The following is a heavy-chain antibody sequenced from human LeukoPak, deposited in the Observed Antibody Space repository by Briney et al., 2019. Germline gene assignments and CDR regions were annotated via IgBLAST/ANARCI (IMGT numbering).Heavy chain of an antibody. J-gene: IGHJ4*02. Sequence: GGSLRLSCSASGFAFSSYAMHWVRQGPGKGLEWVALVSYDGGSKYYADSVKGRITISRDNSKNTLHLQMNSLRTEDTAVYYCARVKGGIAAAGNYFDYWGQGTLVTVSS. D-gene: IGHD6-13*01. V-gene: IGHV3-30-3*01. CDR1: GFAFSSYA. CDR3: ARVKGGIAAAGNYFDY. CDR2: VSYDGGSK.